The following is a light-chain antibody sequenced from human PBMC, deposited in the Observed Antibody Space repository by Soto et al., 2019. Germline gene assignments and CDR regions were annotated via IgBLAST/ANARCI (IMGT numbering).Light chain of an antibody. J-gene: IGKJ3*01. CDR2: DTS. CDR1: QTVTKY. CDR3: QQRSNWPFT. Sequence: EIVLTQAPTTLSFSPGERATLSCRASQTVTKYLAWYQQKPGQAPRLLIYDTSNRATGIPAGFSGSGAGTDFTLSISGLQPDDFAVYFCQQRSNWPFTFGPGTTVDFK. V-gene: IGKV3D-11*02.